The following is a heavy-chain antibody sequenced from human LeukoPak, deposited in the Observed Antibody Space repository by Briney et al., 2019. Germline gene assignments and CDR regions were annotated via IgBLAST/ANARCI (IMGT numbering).Heavy chain of an antibody. CDR1: GFTFSSYE. V-gene: IGHV3-48*03. J-gene: IGHJ4*02. D-gene: IGHD3-16*02. CDR3: AKDSVVHHVWGSYRYYIDY. CDR2: ISSSGSTI. Sequence: GGSLRLSCAASGFTFSSYEMNWVRQAPGKGLEWVSYISSSGSTIYYADSVKGRFTIARDNSKNTVSLQMNSLRAEDTAVYYCAKDSVVHHVWGSYRYYIDYWGQGTLVTVSS.